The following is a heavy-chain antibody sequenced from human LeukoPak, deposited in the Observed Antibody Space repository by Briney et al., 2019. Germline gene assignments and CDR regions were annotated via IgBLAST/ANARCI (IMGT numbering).Heavy chain of an antibody. J-gene: IGHJ5*02. CDR2: IYYSGST. Sequence: SETPPLTCSVSGGSLSSGGYYWSWIRQHPGKGLEYIGHIYYSGSTDYTSSLKSRVTISIDTSKNQFYLKVTSVTAADTAVYYCARAGSYRWFDPWGQGTLVTVSS. CDR3: ARAGSYRWFDP. V-gene: IGHV4-31*03. CDR1: GGSLSSGGYY. D-gene: IGHD3-10*01.